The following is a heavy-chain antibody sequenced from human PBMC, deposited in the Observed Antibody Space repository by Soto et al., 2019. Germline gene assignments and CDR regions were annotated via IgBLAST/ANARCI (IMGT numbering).Heavy chain of an antibody. V-gene: IGHV1-18*01. Sequence: QVYLVQSGPEVKKPGASVKVSCTASGYTFINYGVSWVRQAPGQGLEWMGWISAYNGDKKYAQNVQGRVTLTTDTSTSTAYMEMRTLRSDDTAAYYCARDGPHIPAVGDVWGQGTTVTVSS. D-gene: IGHD6-13*01. CDR1: GYTFINYG. J-gene: IGHJ6*02. CDR2: ISAYNGDK. CDR3: ARDGPHIPAVGDV.